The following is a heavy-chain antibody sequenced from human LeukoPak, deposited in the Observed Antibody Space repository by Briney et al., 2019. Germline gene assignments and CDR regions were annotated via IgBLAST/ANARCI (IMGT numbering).Heavy chain of an antibody. D-gene: IGHD3-22*01. Sequence: PGGSLRLSCAASSFTFSNAWMNWVRQAPGKGLEWAGRIKTKTAGGTIDYAAPVKGRFTISRDDSKNMLYLQMNSLKTEDTAVYFCTTDYYDSSGYVFWGQGTLVTVSS. V-gene: IGHV3-15*07. CDR2: IKTKTAGGTI. CDR3: TTDYYDSSGYVF. J-gene: IGHJ4*02. CDR1: SFTFSNAW.